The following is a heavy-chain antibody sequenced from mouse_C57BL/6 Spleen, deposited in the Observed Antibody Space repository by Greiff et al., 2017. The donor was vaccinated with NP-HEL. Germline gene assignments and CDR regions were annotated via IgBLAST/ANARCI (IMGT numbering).Heavy chain of an antibody. Sequence: QVQLQQPGAELVRPGSSVKLSCKASGYTFTSYWMDWVKQRPGQGLEWIGNIYPSDSETHYNQKFKDKATLTVDKSSSTAYMQLSSLTSEDSAVYYCARSGDGNLRYWGQGTSVTVSS. V-gene: IGHV1-61*01. CDR1: GYTFTSYW. CDR3: ARSGDGNLRY. J-gene: IGHJ4*01. D-gene: IGHD2-1*01. CDR2: IYPSDSET.